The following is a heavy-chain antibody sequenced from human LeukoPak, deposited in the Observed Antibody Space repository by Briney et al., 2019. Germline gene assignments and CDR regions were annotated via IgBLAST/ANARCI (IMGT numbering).Heavy chain of an antibody. V-gene: IGHV3-21*01. Sequence: GGSLRLSCAASEFTFSSYSMNWVRQAPGKGLEWVSSISSSSSYIYYADSVKGRFTISRDNAKNSLYLQMNSLRAEDTAVYYCAQGDSYYDFLLSVWGQGTMVTVSS. D-gene: IGHD3-3*01. CDR1: EFTFSSYS. J-gene: IGHJ3*01. CDR3: AQGDSYYDFLLSV. CDR2: ISSSSSYI.